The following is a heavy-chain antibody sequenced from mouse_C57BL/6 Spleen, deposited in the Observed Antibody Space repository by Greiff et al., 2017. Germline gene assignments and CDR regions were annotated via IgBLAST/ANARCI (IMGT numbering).Heavy chain of an antibody. CDR3: ALYYGSSSSWFAY. CDR1: GYTFTDHT. Sequence: VQLQQSDAELVKPGASVKISCKVSGYTFTDHTIHWMKQRPEQGLEWIGYIYPRDGSTKYNEKFKGKATLTADKSSSTAYMQLNSLTSEDSAVYFCALYYGSSSSWFAYWGQGTLVTVSA. V-gene: IGHV1-78*01. CDR2: IYPRDGST. D-gene: IGHD1-1*01. J-gene: IGHJ3*01.